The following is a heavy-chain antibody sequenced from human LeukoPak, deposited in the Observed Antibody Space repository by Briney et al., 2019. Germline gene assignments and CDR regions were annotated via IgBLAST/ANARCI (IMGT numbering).Heavy chain of an antibody. CDR3: AKPAPHNTDYYYGVHFDY. D-gene: IGHD3-22*01. CDR2: ISVSGST. CDR1: GFTFRSYA. V-gene: IGHV3-23*01. Sequence: GGSLRLSCAASGFTFRSYAMSWVRQAPGKGLAWVSGISVSGSTYYADSVKGRCTISRDNSKNTLYLQMNSLRAEDTAVYYCAKPAPHNTDYYYGVHFDYWGQGTLVTVSS. J-gene: IGHJ4*02.